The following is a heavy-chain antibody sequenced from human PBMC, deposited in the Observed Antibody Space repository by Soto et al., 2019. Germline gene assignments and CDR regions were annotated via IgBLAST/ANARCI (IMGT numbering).Heavy chain of an antibody. CDR1: GGSISSGGYY. D-gene: IGHD2-2*01. Sequence: QVQLQESGPGLVKPSQTLSLTCTVSGGSISSGGYYWSWIRQHPGKGLEWIGYIYYSGSTYYNPSLRSRVTISVDTSKNQFSLKLSSVTAADTAVYYWARGRSSTSPYPIGYWGQGTLVTVSS. J-gene: IGHJ4*02. CDR3: ARGRSSTSPYPIGY. CDR2: IYYSGST. V-gene: IGHV4-31*03.